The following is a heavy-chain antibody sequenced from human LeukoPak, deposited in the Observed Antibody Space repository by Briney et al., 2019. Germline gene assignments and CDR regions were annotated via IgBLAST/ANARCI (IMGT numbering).Heavy chain of an antibody. J-gene: IGHJ4*02. CDR1: GGTFSSYA. V-gene: IGHV1-69*05. D-gene: IGHD3-10*01. CDR2: IIPIFGTA. CDR3: AAGFYYYGSGSYYNGDY. Sequence: SVTVSCKASGGTFSSYAISWVRQAPGQGLEWMGGIIPIFGTANYAQKFQGRVTITTDESTSTAYMELSSLRSEDTAVYYCAAGFYYYGSGSYYNGDYWGQGTLVTVPS.